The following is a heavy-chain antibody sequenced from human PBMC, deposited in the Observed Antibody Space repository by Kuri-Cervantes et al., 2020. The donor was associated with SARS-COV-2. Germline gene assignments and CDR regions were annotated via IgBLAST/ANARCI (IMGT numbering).Heavy chain of an antibody. Sequence: GESLKISCAASGFTFSDHYMDWVRQAPGKGLEWVGRTRNKANSYTTEYAASVKGRFTISRDDSKNSLYLQMNSLKTEDTAVYYCSAATGYWGQGTLVTVSS. V-gene: IGHV3-72*01. CDR1: GFTFSDHY. J-gene: IGHJ4*02. CDR3: SAATGY. D-gene: IGHD3-10*01. CDR2: TRNKANSYTT.